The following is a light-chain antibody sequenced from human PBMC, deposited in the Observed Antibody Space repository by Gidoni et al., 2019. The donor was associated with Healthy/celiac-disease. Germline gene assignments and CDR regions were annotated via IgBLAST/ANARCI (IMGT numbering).Light chain of an antibody. V-gene: IGKV1-33*01. CDR1: QDISNY. CDR3: QQYDKWT. Sequence: DIQMTQSPSSLSASVGDRVTITCQASQDISNYLNWYQQKPGKAPKLLIYDASNLETGVPSRFSGSGSGTDFTFTISSLQPEDIATYYCQQYDKWTFGQGTKVEIK. CDR2: DAS. J-gene: IGKJ1*01.